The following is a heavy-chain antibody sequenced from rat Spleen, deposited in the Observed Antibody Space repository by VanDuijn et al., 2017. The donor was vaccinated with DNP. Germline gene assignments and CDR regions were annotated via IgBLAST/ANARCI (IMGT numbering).Heavy chain of an antibody. CDR2: VWSNGDT. D-gene: IGHD1-2*01. CDR1: GFSLPMYH. Sequence: QVQLKESGPGLVQPSQTLSLTCTVSGFSLPMYHVHWIRQPPGKGLEWMGIVWSNGDTSYNSLLKSRLSISRDTSKSQVFLKMNSLQTEDTATYYCARDYSSYIYAMDAWGQGTSVTVSS. J-gene: IGHJ4*01. V-gene: IGHV2-32*01. CDR3: ARDYSSYIYAMDA.